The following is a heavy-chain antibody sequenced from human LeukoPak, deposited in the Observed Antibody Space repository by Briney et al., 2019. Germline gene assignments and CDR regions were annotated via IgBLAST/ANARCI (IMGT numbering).Heavy chain of an antibody. V-gene: IGHV3-15*01. CDR3: TTDLYSGSYYTDY. J-gene: IGHJ4*02. CDR1: GFTFSNAW. D-gene: IGHD1-26*01. CDR2: IKSKTDGGTT. Sequence: GGSLRLSCAASGFTFSNAWMSWVRQAPGKGLEWVGRIKSKTDGGTTDYAAPVKGRFTISRDDSKNTLYLQMNSLKTEDTAVYYCTTDLYSGSYYTDYWGQGTLVTVSS.